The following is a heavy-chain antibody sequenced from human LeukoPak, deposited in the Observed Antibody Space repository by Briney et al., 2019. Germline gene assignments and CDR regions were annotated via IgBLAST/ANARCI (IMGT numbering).Heavy chain of an antibody. V-gene: IGHV3-23*01. D-gene: IGHD3-3*01. CDR3: AKERDYDFWSGYLNSFDY. CDR2: ISCSGGST. Sequence: PGGSLRLSCAASGFTFSSYAMSWVRQAPGKGLEWVSVISCSGGSTYYTDSVKGRFTISRDNSKNTLYLKMNSLRAEDTAVYYCAKERDYDFWSGYLNSFDYWGQGTLVTVSS. J-gene: IGHJ4*02. CDR1: GFTFSSYA.